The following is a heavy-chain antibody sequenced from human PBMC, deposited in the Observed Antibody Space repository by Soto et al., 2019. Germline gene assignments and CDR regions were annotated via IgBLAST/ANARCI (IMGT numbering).Heavy chain of an antibody. V-gene: IGHV3-30-3*01. CDR2: VSFDGSNK. J-gene: IGHJ4*02. CDR1: GFTFSTHD. Sequence: QVQLVESGGGVVQPGRSLRLSCAASGFTFSTHDMHWVRQAPGKGLECVAIVSFDGSNKYYADSVKGRFTISRDNSKNTRYLQMSGLTPEDTAFYYCARDQTGITTAGGGRIDHWGQGTLVTVSS. D-gene: IGHD6-13*01. CDR3: ARDQTGITTAGGGRIDH.